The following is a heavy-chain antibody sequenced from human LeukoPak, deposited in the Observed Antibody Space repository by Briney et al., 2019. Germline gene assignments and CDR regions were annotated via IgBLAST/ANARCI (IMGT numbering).Heavy chain of an antibody. CDR2: ISGSGVTT. CDR1: GFTFRSYA. D-gene: IGHD1-26*01. Sequence: PGGSLRLSCAASGFTFRSYAMSWVRQAPGKGLDWVSAISGSGVTTFYADSVKGRFTISRDNSKNSLYLQMNSLRAEDTAIYYCARDPYSGSYGDSYYYYMDVWGKGTTVTIPS. CDR3: ARDPYSGSYGDSYYYYMDV. J-gene: IGHJ6*03. V-gene: IGHV3-23*01.